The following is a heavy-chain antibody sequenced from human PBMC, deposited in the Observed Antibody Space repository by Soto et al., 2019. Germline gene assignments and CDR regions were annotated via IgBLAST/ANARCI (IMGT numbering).Heavy chain of an antibody. CDR2: IKSKTDGGTT. CDR1: GFTFSNAW. V-gene: IGHV3-15*07. D-gene: IGHD3-3*01. J-gene: IGHJ4*02. Sequence: GGSLRLSCAASGFTFSNAWMNWVRQAPGKGLEWVGRIKSKTDGGTTDYAAPVKGRFTISRDDSKNTLYLQMNSLKTEDTAVYYCTARYDFWSGYSPALFDYWGQGTLVTVSS. CDR3: TARYDFWSGYSPALFDY.